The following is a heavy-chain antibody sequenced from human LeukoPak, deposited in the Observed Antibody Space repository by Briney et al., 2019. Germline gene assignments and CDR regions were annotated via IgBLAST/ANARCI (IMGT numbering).Heavy chain of an antibody. V-gene: IGHV4-39*07. CDR2: IYYSGST. D-gene: IGHD4-11*01. Sequence: SETLSLTCTVSGGSIGSGTYYWGWIRQSPGKGLEWIGSIYYSGSTNYNPSLKSRVTISVDTSKNQFSLKLSSVTAADTAVYYCAREVQSGSYFDYWGQGTLVTVSS. CDR3: AREVQSGSYFDY. J-gene: IGHJ4*02. CDR1: GGSIGSGTYY.